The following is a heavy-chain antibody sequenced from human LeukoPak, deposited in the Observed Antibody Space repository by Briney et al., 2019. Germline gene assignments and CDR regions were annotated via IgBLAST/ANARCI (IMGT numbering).Heavy chain of an antibody. CDR3: ARDPEAHLFDY. CDR1: GYTFTSYY. D-gene: IGHD6-6*01. V-gene: IGHV1-46*01. J-gene: IGHJ4*02. Sequence: ASVKVSCKASGYTFTSYYMHWVRQAPGQALEWKGIINPSGGSTSYAQKFQGRVTMTRDTSTSTVYMELSSLRSEDTAVYYCARDPEAHLFDYWGQGTLVTVPS. CDR2: INPSGGST.